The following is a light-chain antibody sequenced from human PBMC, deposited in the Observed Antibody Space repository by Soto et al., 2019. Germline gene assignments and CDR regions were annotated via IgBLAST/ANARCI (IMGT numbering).Light chain of an antibody. CDR1: QTISSW. CDR3: QQYNTWPAEIT. Sequence: DIQMTQSPSTLSGSVGDRVTITCRASQTISSWLAWYQQKPGKAPKLLIYKASTLKSGVPSRFSGSGSGTEITLTISSLQSEDSAVYYCQQYNTWPAEITFGQGTRLEIK. J-gene: IGKJ5*01. V-gene: IGKV1-5*03. CDR2: KAS.